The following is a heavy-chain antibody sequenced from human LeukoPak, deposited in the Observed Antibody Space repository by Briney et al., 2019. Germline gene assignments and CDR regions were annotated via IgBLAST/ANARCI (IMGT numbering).Heavy chain of an antibody. CDR2: IIPIFGTA. D-gene: IGHD6-19*01. V-gene: IGHV1-69*13. CDR3: ARSVAVAGTINWFDP. CDR1: GGTFSSYA. J-gene: IGHJ5*02. Sequence: GASVKVSCKASGGTFSSYAISWVRQAPGQGPEWMGGIIPIFGTANYAQKFQGRVTITADESTSTAYMELSSLRSEDTAVYYCARSVAVAGTINWFDPWGQGTLVTVSS.